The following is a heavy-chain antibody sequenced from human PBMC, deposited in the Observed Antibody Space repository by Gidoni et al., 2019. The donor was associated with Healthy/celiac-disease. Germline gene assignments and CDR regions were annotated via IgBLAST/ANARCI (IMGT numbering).Heavy chain of an antibody. J-gene: IGHJ4*02. D-gene: IGHD6-13*01. CDR1: GFTFRSYS. CDR2: ISSSSSYI. Sequence: EVQLVEHGGGMVKLGGSLRLSWPAPGFTFRSYSMNWVRQAPGKGLEWVSAISSSSSYIYYADSVKGRFTISRDNAKNSLYLQMNSLRAEDTAVYYCARDGHSSSWYSPFDYWGQGTLVTVSS. CDR3: ARDGHSSSWYSPFDY. V-gene: IGHV3-21*01.